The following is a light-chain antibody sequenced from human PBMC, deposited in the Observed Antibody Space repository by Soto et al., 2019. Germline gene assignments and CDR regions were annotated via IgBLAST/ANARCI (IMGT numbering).Light chain of an antibody. Sequence: DIQMTQSPSSLSASVGDRITITCRASQSISTYLNWYQQKPGKAPKLLIYTASSLQSGVPSRFSGSGSGTGFTLTISSLQPEDFAPYYCQQSYSVPYTFGQGAELEIK. CDR2: TAS. J-gene: IGKJ2*01. V-gene: IGKV1-39*01. CDR1: QSISTY. CDR3: QQSYSVPYT.